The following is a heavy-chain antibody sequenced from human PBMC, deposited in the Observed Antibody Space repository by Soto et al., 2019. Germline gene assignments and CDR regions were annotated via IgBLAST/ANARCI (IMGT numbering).Heavy chain of an antibody. CDR3: ARVVVGSRLRLDY. J-gene: IGHJ4*02. Sequence: QVQLVQSGAEVKKPGSSVTVSCKASGGTFSSYTISWVRQAPGQGLEWMAGISPIFGTPIYAQKFQDRVTITADDPTITAYMEMNRLTSEDTAVYYCARVVVGSRLRLDYWGQGTLVTISS. CDR2: ISPIFGTP. V-gene: IGHV1-69*01. D-gene: IGHD1-26*01. CDR1: GGTFSSYT.